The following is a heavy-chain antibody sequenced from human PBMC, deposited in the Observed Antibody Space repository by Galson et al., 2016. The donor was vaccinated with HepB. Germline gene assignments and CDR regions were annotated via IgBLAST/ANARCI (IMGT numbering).Heavy chain of an antibody. CDR3: ARDGFEAFDI. CDR2: IHSGGST. V-gene: IGHV3-53*01. D-gene: IGHD3-10*01. CDR1: GFTVSRNY. J-gene: IGHJ3*02. Sequence: SLRLSCAASGFTVSRNYMSWVRQAPGKGLEWVSVIHSGGSTYYADSVKGRFTISRDNSKNTLYLQMNGLRAEDTAVYYCARDGFEAFDIWGQGTMVTVSS.